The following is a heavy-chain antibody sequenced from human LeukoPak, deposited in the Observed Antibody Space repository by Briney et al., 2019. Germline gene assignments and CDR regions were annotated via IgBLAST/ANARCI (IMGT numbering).Heavy chain of an antibody. D-gene: IGHD6-13*01. Sequence: HRASVKASCKASGYTFTSYDINWVRQATGQGLEWMGWMNPNSGNTGYAQKFQGRVTMTRNTSISTAYMELSSLRSEDTAVYYCARSLSSSWYEDWFDPWGQGTLVTVSS. CDR3: ARSLSSSWYEDWFDP. J-gene: IGHJ5*02. V-gene: IGHV1-8*01. CDR2: MNPNSGNT. CDR1: GYTFTSYD.